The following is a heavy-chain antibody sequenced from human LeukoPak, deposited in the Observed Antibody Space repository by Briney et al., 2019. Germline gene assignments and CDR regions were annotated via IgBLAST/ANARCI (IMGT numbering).Heavy chain of an antibody. D-gene: IGHD6-13*01. CDR2: IKSDGSST. CDR3: ARDSSSWYYDY. V-gene: IGHV3-74*03. J-gene: IGHJ4*02. CDR1: GFTFSSYW. Sequence: GGSLRLSCAASGFTFSSYWMHWVRQAPGKGLVWVSCIKSDGSSTTYADSVKGRFTISRNNAKNTLHLQMNSLRAEDTAVYYCARDSSSWYYDYWGQGTLVTVSS.